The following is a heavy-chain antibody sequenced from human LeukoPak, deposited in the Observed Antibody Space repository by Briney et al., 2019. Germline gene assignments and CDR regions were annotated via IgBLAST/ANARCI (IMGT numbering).Heavy chain of an antibody. CDR2: ISFDGRNE. D-gene: IGHD5-18*01. CDR1: GFTFTHYG. J-gene: IGHJ3*02. V-gene: IGHV3-30*18. CDR3: AKERAAMGTDAFDI. Sequence: PGGSLRLSCAASGFTFTHYGIHWVGQAPGQGLEWVASISFDGRNEYYIDSVKGRFTISRDSPKNTLYLQMNSLRAEDTAVYYCAKERAAMGTDAFDIWGQGTMVTVSS.